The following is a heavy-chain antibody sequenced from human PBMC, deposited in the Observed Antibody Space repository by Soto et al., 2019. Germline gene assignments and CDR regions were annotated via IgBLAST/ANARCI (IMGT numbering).Heavy chain of an antibody. Sequence: GGSLRLSCAASGFTFSAYVMSWVRQAPGRGLEWVSAITGSSGTTYYADSVRGRFTISRDNSKSTLYLQMNSLRADDTAVYYCATHCSGGTCFSGWLAHWGQGTLVTVSS. V-gene: IGHV3-23*01. J-gene: IGHJ4*02. CDR1: GFTFSAYV. D-gene: IGHD2-15*01. CDR3: ATHCSGGTCFSGWLAH. CDR2: ITGSSGTT.